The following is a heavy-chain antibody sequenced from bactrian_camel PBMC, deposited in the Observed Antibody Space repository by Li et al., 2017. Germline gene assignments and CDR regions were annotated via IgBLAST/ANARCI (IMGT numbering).Heavy chain of an antibody. D-gene: IGHD6*01. Sequence: HVQLVESGGGSVQPGGSLRLACRVTGLPYSRYCMSWFRQAPGKEREGVATMSVAGDTYYADSAKGRFTISRDNAKNTVYLRMDSLKSEDTALYYCAFPSSNSWFVTSVFHHWGQGTQVTVS. V-gene: IGHV3-2*01. CDR2: MSVAGDT. CDR1: GLPYSRYC. CDR3: AFPSSNSWFVTSVFHH. J-gene: IGHJ4*01.